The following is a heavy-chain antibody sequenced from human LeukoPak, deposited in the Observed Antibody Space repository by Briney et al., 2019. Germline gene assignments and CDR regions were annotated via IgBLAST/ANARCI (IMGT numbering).Heavy chain of an antibody. V-gene: IGHV3-9*01. CDR2: ISWNSGSI. CDR3: AKGGPTGDLRSPGRDW. Sequence: PGGSLRLSCAASGFTFDDYAMHWVRQAPGKGLEWVSGISWNSGSIGYADSVKGRFTISRDNAKNSLYLQMNSLRAEDTALYYCAKGGPTGDLRSPGRDWWGQGALVTVSS. D-gene: IGHD7-27*01. J-gene: IGHJ4*02. CDR1: GFTFDDYA.